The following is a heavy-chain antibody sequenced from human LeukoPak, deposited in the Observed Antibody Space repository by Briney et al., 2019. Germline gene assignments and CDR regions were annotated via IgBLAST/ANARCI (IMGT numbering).Heavy chain of an antibody. V-gene: IGHV4-34*01. Sequence: SETLSLTCTVYGESFNVYFWSWIRQPPGKGLEWIGEINHIGRTNSDPSVKSRVTMSIDTSKNQFSLKLTSVSAAGTAVYYCARGYEGYLDYWGQGTLVTVSS. J-gene: IGHJ4*02. D-gene: IGHD3-3*01. CDR2: INHIGRT. CDR3: ARGYEGYLDY. CDR1: GESFNVYF.